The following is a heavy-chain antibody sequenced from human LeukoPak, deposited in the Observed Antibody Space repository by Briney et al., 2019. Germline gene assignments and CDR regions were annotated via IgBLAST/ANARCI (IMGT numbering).Heavy chain of an antibody. V-gene: IGHV3-48*03. D-gene: IGHD6-13*01. Sequence: PGGSLRLSCAASGFTFSSYEMNWVRQAPGKGLEWVSYISSGSTIYYADTVKGRLTISRDNAMNSLYLQMNILRAEDTAVYYCARDTGYFDYWAQGTLVTVSS. J-gene: IGHJ4*02. CDR2: ISSGSTI. CDR1: GFTFSSYE. CDR3: ARDTGYFDY.